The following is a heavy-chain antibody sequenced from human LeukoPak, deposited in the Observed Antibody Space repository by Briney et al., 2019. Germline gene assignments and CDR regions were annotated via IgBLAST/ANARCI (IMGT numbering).Heavy chain of an antibody. V-gene: IGHV3-30*18. CDR1: GFTFSSYG. J-gene: IGHJ4*02. CDR2: ISYDGSNK. CDR3: AKGRIDY. Sequence: GRSLSLSCVASGFTFSSYGMHWVRQAPGKGLEWVAVISYDGSNKYYADSVKGRFTISRDNSKNTLYLQMNSLRAEDTAVYYCAKGRIDYWGQGTLVTVSS.